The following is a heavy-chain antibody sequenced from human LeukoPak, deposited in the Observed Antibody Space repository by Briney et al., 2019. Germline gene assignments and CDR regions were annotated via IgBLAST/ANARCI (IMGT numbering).Heavy chain of an antibody. D-gene: IGHD6-19*01. CDR1: GFTFRSYA. Sequence: PGGSLRLSCAASGFTFRSYAMSWVRQAPGKGLEWVSVISSSGDTTYYADSVKGRFTISRDNSKNTLYLQMNSLGAEDTAVYYCAKGTSGWYVAPFDYWGQGSLVTVSS. CDR2: ISSSGDTT. V-gene: IGHV3-23*01. J-gene: IGHJ4*02. CDR3: AKGTSGWYVAPFDY.